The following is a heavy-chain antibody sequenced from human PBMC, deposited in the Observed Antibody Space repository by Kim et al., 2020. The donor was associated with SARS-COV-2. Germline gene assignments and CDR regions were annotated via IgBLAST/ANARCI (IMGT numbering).Heavy chain of an antibody. CDR2: INHSGST. CDR1: GGSFSGYY. CDR3: ARGSNYYYYGMDV. Sequence: ETLSLTCAVYGGSFSGYYWSWIRQPPGKGLEWIGEINHSGSTNYNPSLKSRVTISVDTSKNQFSLKLSSVTAADTAVYYCARGSNYYYYGMDVWGQGTT. V-gene: IGHV4-34*01. J-gene: IGHJ6*02.